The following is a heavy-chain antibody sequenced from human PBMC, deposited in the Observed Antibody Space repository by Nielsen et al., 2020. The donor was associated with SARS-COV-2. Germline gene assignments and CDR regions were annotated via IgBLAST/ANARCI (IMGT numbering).Heavy chain of an antibody. V-gene: IGHV4-34*01. Sequence: WIRQPPGKGLEWIGEINHSGSTNYNPSLKSRVTISVDKSKNQFSLKLSSVTAADTAVYYCARGPRGVTMVRHFQLGMDVWGQGTTVTVSS. J-gene: IGHJ6*02. CDR2: INHSGST. CDR3: ARGPRGVTMVRHFQLGMDV. D-gene: IGHD3-10*01.